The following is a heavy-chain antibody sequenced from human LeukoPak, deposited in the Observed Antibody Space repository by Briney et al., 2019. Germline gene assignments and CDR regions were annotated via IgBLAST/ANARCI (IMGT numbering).Heavy chain of an antibody. D-gene: IGHD7-27*01. CDR1: GGSISSTTSY. V-gene: IGHV4-39*02. J-gene: IGHJ3*02. CDR3: ARELGIKGAFDI. CDR2: IYYSGST. Sequence: PSETLSLTCAVSGGSISSTTSYWGWIRQPPGKGLEWIGRIYYSGSTFYNPSLKSRVTISVDTSKNQLSLKLSSVAAADTAVYYCARELGIKGAFDIWGQGTVVTVSS.